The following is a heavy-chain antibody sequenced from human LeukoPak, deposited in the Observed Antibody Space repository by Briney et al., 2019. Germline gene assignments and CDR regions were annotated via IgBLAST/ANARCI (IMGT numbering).Heavy chain of an antibody. CDR1: GFTVNTNY. D-gene: IGHD3-16*02. CDR2: IYSGGST. J-gene: IGHJ4*02. CDR3: AKDPYYDYVWGSYRYFDY. Sequence: GGSLRLSCAAPGFTVNTNYMSWVRQAPGKGLEWVSVIYSGGSTYYADSVKGRFTISRDNSKNTLYLQMNSLRAEDTAVYYCAKDPYYDYVWGSYRYFDYWGQGTLVTVSS. V-gene: IGHV3-53*01.